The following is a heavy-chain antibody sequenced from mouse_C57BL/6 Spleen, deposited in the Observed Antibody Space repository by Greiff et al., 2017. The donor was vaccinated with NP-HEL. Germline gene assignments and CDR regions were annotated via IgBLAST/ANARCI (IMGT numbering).Heavy chain of an antibody. V-gene: IGHV5-4*01. CDR1: GFTFSSYA. D-gene: IGHD1-1*01. CDR2: ISDGGSYT. CDR3: ARDPSLYGSSYHWYFDV. J-gene: IGHJ1*03. Sequence: DVMLVESGGGLVKPGGSLKLSCAASGFTFSSYAMSWVRQTPEKRLEWVATISDGGSYTYYPDNVKGRFTISRDNAKNNLYLQMSHLKSEDTAMYYCARDPSLYGSSYHWYFDVWGTGTTVTVSS.